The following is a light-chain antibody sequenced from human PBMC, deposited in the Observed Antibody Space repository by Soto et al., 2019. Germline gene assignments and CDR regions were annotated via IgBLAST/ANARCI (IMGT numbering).Light chain of an antibody. V-gene: IGKV3-15*01. J-gene: IGKJ5*01. CDR3: QQYNNWRIT. Sequence: EIVMTQSPATLSVSPGERATLSCRASQSIGNNLAWYQHKPGQTPRLLIYVASTRATGIPARFSGSGSGTDFTLTISSLQSEDFAVYYCQQYNNWRITFGQGTRLEIK. CDR2: VAS. CDR1: QSIGNN.